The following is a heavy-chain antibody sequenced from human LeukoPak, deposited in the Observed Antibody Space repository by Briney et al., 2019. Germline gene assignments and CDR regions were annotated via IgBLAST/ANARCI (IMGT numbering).Heavy chain of an antibody. Sequence: ASVKVSCKASGYTFTSYGISWVRQAPGQGLEWMGWINPNSGGTNYAQKFQGRVTMTRDTSISTAYMELSRLRSDDTAVYYCARDGTHLGTYYYDSSGYQWGQGTLVTVSS. V-gene: IGHV1-2*02. CDR3: ARDGTHLGTYYYDSSGYQ. CDR2: INPNSGGT. J-gene: IGHJ4*02. D-gene: IGHD3-22*01. CDR1: GYTFTSYG.